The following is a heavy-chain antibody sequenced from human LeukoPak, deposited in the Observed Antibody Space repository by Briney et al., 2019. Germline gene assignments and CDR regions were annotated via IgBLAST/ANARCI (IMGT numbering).Heavy chain of an antibody. D-gene: IGHD1-26*01. CDR2: ISGSGVST. CDR1: GFTFRTSG. CDR3: ARDPYSGSYTDAFDI. J-gene: IGHJ3*02. V-gene: IGHV3-23*01. Sequence: GGSLRLSCAASGFTFRTSGMSWVRQAPGKGLEWVSAISGSGVSTYYADSVKGRFTISRDNSKNTLYLQMNSLRAEDTAVYYCARDPYSGSYTDAFDIWGQGTMVTVSS.